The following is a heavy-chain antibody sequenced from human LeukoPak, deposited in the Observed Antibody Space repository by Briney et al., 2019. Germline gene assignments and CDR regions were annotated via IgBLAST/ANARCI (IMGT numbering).Heavy chain of an antibody. D-gene: IGHD3-22*01. CDR2: INPADSDT. J-gene: IGHJ4*02. CDR3: TRPDSSGFYTD. CDR1: GYSFTNYW. Sequence: GESLKISCKGSGYSFTNYWIGWVRQMPGRGLEGMASINPADSDTRYSPSFQGQVTISADKSISAAYLQWSSLKASDTAMYYCTRPDSSGFYTDWGQGTLVTVSS. V-gene: IGHV5-51*01.